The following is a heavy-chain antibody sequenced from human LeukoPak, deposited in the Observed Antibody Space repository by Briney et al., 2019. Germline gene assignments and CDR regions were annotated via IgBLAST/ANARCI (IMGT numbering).Heavy chain of an antibody. J-gene: IGHJ3*02. CDR1: GYTFTSYD. CDR2: MNPNSGNT. CDR3: ARRGSPSHVFNI. D-gene: IGHD1-26*01. V-gene: IGHV1-8*03. Sequence: ASVKVSCKASGYTFTSYDINWVRQATGQGLEWMGWMNPNSGNTGYAQKFQGRVTITRNTSISTAYMELSSLRFEDTAVYYCARRGSPSHVFNIWGQGTMVTVSS.